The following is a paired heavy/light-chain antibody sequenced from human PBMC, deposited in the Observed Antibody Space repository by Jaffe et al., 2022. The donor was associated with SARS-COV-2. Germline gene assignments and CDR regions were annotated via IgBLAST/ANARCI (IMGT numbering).Light chain of an antibody. CDR2: ENN. CDR3: GTWDDSLSAGL. J-gene: IGLJ3*02. Sequence: QSVLTQPPSVSAAPGQRVTISCSGSSSNIGSNYVCWYQHLPGTAPKLLIYENNKRPSGIPDRFSGSKSGTSATLGITGLQTGDEADYYCGTWDDSLSAGLFGGGTKLTVL. V-gene: IGLV1-51*02. CDR1: SSNIGSNY.
Heavy chain of an antibody. CDR1: GFTFSAYG. D-gene: IGHD3-10*01. J-gene: IGHJ4*02. Sequence: EVQLVESGGGLVQPGGSLRVSCAVSGFTFSAYGMNWVRQAPGKGLEWISYITSGGSSTYHADSVKGRFSLSRDNGKNSVYLQMNSLRAEDTAVYYCAREGDGSGRILDFWGQGTLVTVSS. CDR2: ITSGGSST. V-gene: IGHV3-48*04. CDR3: AREGDGSGRILDF.